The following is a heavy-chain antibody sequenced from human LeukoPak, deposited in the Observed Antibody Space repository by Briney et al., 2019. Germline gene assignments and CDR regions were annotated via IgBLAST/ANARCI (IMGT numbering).Heavy chain of an antibody. CDR2: ISSSGSTI. D-gene: IGHD3-22*01. Sequence: GGSLRLSCAASGFTFSSYEMNWVRQAPGKGLEWVSYISSSGSTIYYANSVKGRFTISRDNAKNSLYLQMDSLRADDTAVYYCARRLNLDYFSSGRFDYWGQGTLVTVSS. J-gene: IGHJ4*02. V-gene: IGHV3-48*03. CDR3: ARRLNLDYFSSGRFDY. CDR1: GFTFSSYE.